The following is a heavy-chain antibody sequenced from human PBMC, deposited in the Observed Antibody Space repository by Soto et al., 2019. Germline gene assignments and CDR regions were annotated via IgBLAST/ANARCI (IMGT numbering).Heavy chain of an antibody. CDR3: VRGGRGYTRDDVFDI. J-gene: IGHJ3*02. Sequence: EAQLVESGGGLVKPRGFLRLSCVDSGFTFSSYSMNWVRQAPGKGLEWVSSISAFSSPIFYADLLKGRFTISRDNAKNSLYLQMSSLRAEDTAMYYCVRGGRGYTRDDVFDIWGQGTMVTVSS. CDR2: ISAFSSPI. CDR1: GFTFSSYS. V-gene: IGHV3-21*06. D-gene: IGHD2-2*02.